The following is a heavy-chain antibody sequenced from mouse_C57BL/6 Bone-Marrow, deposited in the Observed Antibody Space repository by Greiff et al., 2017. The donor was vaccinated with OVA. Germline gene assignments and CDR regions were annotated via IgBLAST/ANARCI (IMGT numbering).Heavy chain of an antibody. CDR2: ISYDGSN. J-gene: IGHJ2*01. V-gene: IGHV3-6*01. D-gene: IGHD1-1*01. CDR3: ASSSTVVYFDY. CDR1: GYSITSGYY. Sequence: ESGPGLVKPSQSLSLTCSVTGYSITSGYYWNWIRQFPGNKLEWMGCISYDGSNNYNPSLKNRISITRDTSKNQFFLKLNSVTTEDTSTYYCASSSTVVYFDYWGQGTTLTVSS.